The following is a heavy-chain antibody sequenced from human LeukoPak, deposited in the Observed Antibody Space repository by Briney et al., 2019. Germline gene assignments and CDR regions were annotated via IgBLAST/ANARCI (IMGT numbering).Heavy chain of an antibody. CDR1: GYTFTSYA. D-gene: IGHD3-16*02. V-gene: IGHV1-3*01. Sequence: ASVKVSCKASGYTFTSYAMHWVRQAPGQRLEWMGWINAGNGNTKYSQKLQGRVTITRDTSASTAYMELSSLRSEDTAVYYCARDRSAKYVWGSYRYKAGDAFDIWGQGTMVTVSS. J-gene: IGHJ3*02. CDR3: ARDRSAKYVWGSYRYKAGDAFDI. CDR2: INAGNGNT.